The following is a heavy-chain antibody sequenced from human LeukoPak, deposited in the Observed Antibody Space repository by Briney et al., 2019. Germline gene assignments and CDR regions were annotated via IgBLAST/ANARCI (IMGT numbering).Heavy chain of an antibody. V-gene: IGHV4-34*01. J-gene: IGHJ6*04. D-gene: IGHD3-10*01. CDR3: ARGPHLYGSGSYYSIRYGMDV. Sequence: SETLSLTCAVYGGSFSGYYWSWIRQPPGKGLEWIGEINHSGSTNYNPSLKSRVTISVDTSKNQFSLKLSSVTAADTAVYYCARGPHLYGSGSYYSIRYGMDVWSKGTTVTVSS. CDR1: GGSFSGYY. CDR2: INHSGST.